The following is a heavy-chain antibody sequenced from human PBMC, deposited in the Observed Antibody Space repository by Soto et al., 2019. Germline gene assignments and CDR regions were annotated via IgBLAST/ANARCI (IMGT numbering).Heavy chain of an antibody. V-gene: IGHV4-4*07. Sequence: PSETLSLTCTVSAGSISSYYWSWIRQPAGKGMECVGPIYTGGRPTDNPSLKSRVTLSVDSSKTQFSLKLRSVTAADTAVYYGARLLAVAGYNWFAPWGQGTLVTVSS. CDR1: AGSISSYY. D-gene: IGHD6-19*01. J-gene: IGHJ5*02. CDR3: ARLLAVAGYNWFAP. CDR2: IYTGGRP.